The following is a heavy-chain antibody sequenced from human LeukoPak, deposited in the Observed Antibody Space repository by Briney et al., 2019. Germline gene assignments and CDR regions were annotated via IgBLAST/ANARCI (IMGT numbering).Heavy chain of an antibody. CDR1: GYTFTSYG. CDR3: ARDLALRRDGYNNFDY. D-gene: IGHD5-24*01. Sequence: ASVKVSCKASGYTFTSYGISWVRQAPGQGLEWMGWISAYNGNTNYAQKLQGRVTMTTDTSTSTAYMELRSLRSDDTAVYYCARDLALRRDGYNNFDYWGQGTLVTVSS. J-gene: IGHJ4*02. CDR2: ISAYNGNT. V-gene: IGHV1-18*01.